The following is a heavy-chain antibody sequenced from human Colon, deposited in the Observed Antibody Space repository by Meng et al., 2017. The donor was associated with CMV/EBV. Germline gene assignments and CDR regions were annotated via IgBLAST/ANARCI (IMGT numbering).Heavy chain of an antibody. CDR1: GFTFSSYS. CDR3: ARVGLSGSYLHS. V-gene: IGHV3-21*01. CDR2: ISSSSSYI. J-gene: IGHJ4*02. D-gene: IGHD1-26*01. Sequence: LTGAASGFTFSSYSMNWVRQAPGKGLEWVSSISSSSSYIYYADSVKGRFTISRDNAKNSLYLQMNSLRAEDTAVYYCARVGLSGSYLHSWGQGTLVTVSS.